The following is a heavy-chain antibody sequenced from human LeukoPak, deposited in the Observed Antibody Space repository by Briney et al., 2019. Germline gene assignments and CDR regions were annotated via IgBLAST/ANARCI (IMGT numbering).Heavy chain of an antibody. CDR2: INPNSGGT. CDR3: ARDVWGASAIDY. D-gene: IGHD3-16*01. Sequence: ASVKVSCKASGYTFTGYYMHWVRQAPGQGLEWMGWINPNSGGTNYAQKFQGRVTMTRDTSISTAYMELSRLRSDDTAVYYCARDVWGASAIDYWGQGSLVTVSS. CDR1: GYTFTGYY. V-gene: IGHV1-2*02. J-gene: IGHJ4*02.